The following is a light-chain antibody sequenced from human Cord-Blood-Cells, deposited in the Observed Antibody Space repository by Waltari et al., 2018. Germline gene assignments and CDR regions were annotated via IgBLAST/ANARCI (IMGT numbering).Light chain of an antibody. CDR2: APA. CDR3: QQSYSTPYS. CDR1: QSISSY. J-gene: IGKJ2*03. Sequence: IQMTQSPSSLSASVGDRLTITCRASQSISSYLNWYHQKPGKAPKLLIYAPASLQSGVPSRFSGSGSGTDFTLTISSLQHEDFATYYCQQSYSTPYSLGQGTKLEIK. V-gene: IGKV1-39*01.